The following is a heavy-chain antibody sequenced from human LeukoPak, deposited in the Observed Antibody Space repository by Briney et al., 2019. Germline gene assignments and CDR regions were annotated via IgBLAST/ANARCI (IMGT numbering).Heavy chain of an antibody. J-gene: IGHJ4*02. D-gene: IGHD5-18*01. CDR2: INHSGST. CDR1: GGSFSGYY. CDR3: ARKPGYSYGYHLDY. Sequence: SETLSLTCAVYGGSFSGYYWSWIRQPPGKGVEWIGEINHSGSTNYNPPLKSRVTISVDTSKNQFSLKLSSLTAADTAVYYCARKPGYSYGYHLDYWGQGTLVTVSS. V-gene: IGHV4-34*01.